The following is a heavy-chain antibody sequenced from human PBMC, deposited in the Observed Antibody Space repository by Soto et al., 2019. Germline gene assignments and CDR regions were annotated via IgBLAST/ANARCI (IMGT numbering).Heavy chain of an antibody. CDR1: GYTFTSSA. Sequence: QVQLVQSGAEEKKPGASVKVSCKASGYTFTSSAMHRVRQAPGQRLEWMGWINAGNGNTKYSQKFQGRVTITKDTSASTPYMELSSVRSEDTAVYYCASESYGGEFDYWGQGTLVTVSS. CDR2: INAGNGNT. J-gene: IGHJ4*02. V-gene: IGHV1-3*05. D-gene: IGHD4-17*01. CDR3: ASESYGGEFDY.